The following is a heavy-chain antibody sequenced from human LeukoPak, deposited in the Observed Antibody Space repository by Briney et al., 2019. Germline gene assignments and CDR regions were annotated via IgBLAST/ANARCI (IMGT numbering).Heavy chain of an antibody. D-gene: IGHD5-18*01. J-gene: IGHJ6*03. CDR2: INHSGST. V-gene: IGHV4-34*01. CDR3: ARGYTASPLYYYYYYYMDV. CDR1: GGSFSGYY. Sequence: SETLSLTCAVYGGSFSGYYWSWIRQPPGKGLEWIGEINHSGSTNYNPSLKSRVTISVDTSKNQFSLKLSSVTAADTAVYYCARGYTASPLYYYYYYYMDVWGKGTTVTVSS.